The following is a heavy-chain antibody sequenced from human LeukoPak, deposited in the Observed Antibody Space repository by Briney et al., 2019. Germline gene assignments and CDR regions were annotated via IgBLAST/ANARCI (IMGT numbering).Heavy chain of an antibody. CDR1: GFTFDDYA. CDR3: AKGTVADYTSGEGDAFDI. D-gene: IGHD4-11*01. J-gene: IGHJ3*02. Sequence: PGGSLRLSCAASGFTFDDYAMHWVRQAPGKGLEWVSGISWNSGSIGYADSVKGRFTISRDNAKNSLYLHMNSLRAEDTALYSCAKGTVADYTSGEGDAFDIWGQGTMVTVSS. CDR2: ISWNSGSI. V-gene: IGHV3-9*01.